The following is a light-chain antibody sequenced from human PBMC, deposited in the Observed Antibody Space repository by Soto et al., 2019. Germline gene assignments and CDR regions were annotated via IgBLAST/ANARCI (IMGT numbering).Light chain of an antibody. J-gene: IGLJ3*02. CDR2: EVS. CDR1: SSDVGTYNF. Sequence: QSVLTQPASVSGSPGQSITISCTGTSSDVGTYNFVSWYQQHPGKAPKLMIYEVSSRPSGVSNRFSGSKSGNTASLTISGLQAEDVADYYCSSYSSTSTPWVFGGGTKLTVL. CDR3: SSYSSTSTPWV. V-gene: IGLV2-14*01.